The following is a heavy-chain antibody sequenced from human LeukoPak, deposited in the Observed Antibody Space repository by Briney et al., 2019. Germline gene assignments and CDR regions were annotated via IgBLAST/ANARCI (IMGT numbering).Heavy chain of an antibody. J-gene: IGHJ4*02. V-gene: IGHV4-34*01. D-gene: IGHD1-26*01. Sequence: SETLSLTCAVYGGSFSGYYWSWIRQPPGKGLEWIGEINHSGSTNYNLSLKSRVTISVDTSKNQFSLKLSSVTAADTAVYYCARGSSGSYGSYYFDYWGQGTLVTVSS. CDR2: INHSGST. CDR3: ARGSSGSYGSYYFDY. CDR1: GGSFSGYY.